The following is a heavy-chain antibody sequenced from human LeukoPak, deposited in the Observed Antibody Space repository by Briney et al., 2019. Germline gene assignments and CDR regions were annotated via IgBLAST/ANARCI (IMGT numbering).Heavy chain of an antibody. CDR3: AKDYYSATVL. D-gene: IGHD3-10*01. J-gene: IGHJ4*02. CDR1: GFTFSSFG. CDR2: IRGNGGSP. V-gene: IGHV3-23*01. Sequence: GGSLRLSCAASGFTFSSFGMSLVRQAPGKGLEWVSAIRGNGGSPFYADSLKARFTISRDNSKKMLSLPVNRQRPEHSVVFLLAKDYYSATVLWGQGTLVTVSS.